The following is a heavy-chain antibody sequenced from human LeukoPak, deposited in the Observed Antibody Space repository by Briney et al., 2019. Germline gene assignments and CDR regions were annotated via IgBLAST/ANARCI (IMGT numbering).Heavy chain of an antibody. D-gene: IGHD3-10*01. V-gene: IGHV1-46*01. CDR1: GGTFSSYA. CDR3: ARDRRVRGVIITPGNRDRLPNYFDY. CDR2: INPSGGST. J-gene: IGHJ4*02. Sequence: ASVKVSCKASGGTFSSYAISWVRQAPGQGLEWMGIINPSGGSTSYAQKFQGRVTMTRDTSTSTVYMELSSLRSEDTAVYYCARDRRVRGVIITPGNRDRLPNYFDYWGQGTLVTVSS.